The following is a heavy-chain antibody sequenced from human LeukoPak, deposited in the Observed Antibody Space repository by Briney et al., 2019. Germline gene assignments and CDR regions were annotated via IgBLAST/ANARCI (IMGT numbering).Heavy chain of an antibody. Sequence: GGSLRLSCAASGFTFSSYSMNWVRQAPGKGLEWVSSISSSSSYTYYADSVKGRFTISRDNSKNTLYLQMNSLRAEDTAVYYCAKDLGKWFGEFDYWGQGTLVTVSS. CDR3: AKDLGKWFGEFDY. V-gene: IGHV3-21*04. CDR1: GFTFSSYS. J-gene: IGHJ4*02. D-gene: IGHD3-10*01. CDR2: ISSSSSYT.